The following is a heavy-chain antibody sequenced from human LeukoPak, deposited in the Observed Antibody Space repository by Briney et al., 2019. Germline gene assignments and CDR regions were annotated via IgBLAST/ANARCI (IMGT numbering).Heavy chain of an antibody. J-gene: IGHJ4*02. V-gene: IGHV3-53*01. CDR1: GFTVSSNY. Sequence: GGSLRLSCAASGFTVSSNYMSWVRQAPGKGLEWVSVIYSGGSTYYADSVKGRFTISRDNSKNTLYLQMNSLRAEDTAVYYCAKDPLRGGQYYFDYWGQGTLVTVSS. D-gene: IGHD4-11*01. CDR2: IYSGGST. CDR3: AKDPLRGGQYYFDY.